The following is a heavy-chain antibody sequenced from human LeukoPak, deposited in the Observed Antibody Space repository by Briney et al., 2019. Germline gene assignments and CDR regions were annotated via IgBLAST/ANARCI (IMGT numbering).Heavy chain of an antibody. Sequence: PSQTLSLTCTVSGYSISSGHYWGWIRQPPGKGLEWIGSIYRSGDTYYNPSLKSRVTISVDTSKNQFSLKLTSVTAADTALYYCGRSSRLSNWFDPWGQGTLVTVSS. CDR3: GRSSRLSNWFDP. J-gene: IGHJ5*02. D-gene: IGHD6-25*01. V-gene: IGHV4-38-2*02. CDR1: GYSISSGHY. CDR2: IYRSGDT.